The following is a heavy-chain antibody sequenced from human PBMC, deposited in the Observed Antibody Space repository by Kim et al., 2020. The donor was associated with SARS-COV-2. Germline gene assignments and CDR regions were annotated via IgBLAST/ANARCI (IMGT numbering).Heavy chain of an antibody. Sequence: YYVDSVKGRFTISRDDAKNSLSLQINSLRAEDTAVYYCAREDWESGGMDVWGQGTTVIVSS. D-gene: IGHD3-9*01. CDR3: AREDWESGGMDV. J-gene: IGHJ6*02. V-gene: IGHV3-7*01.